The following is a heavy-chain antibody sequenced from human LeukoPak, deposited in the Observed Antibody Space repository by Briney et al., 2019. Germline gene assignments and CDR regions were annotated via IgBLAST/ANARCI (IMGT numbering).Heavy chain of an antibody. CDR3: ARTDHGLY. V-gene: IGHV4-59*01. CDR2: INYSGST. D-gene: IGHD1-14*01. CDR1: GDSISNYY. J-gene: IGHJ4*02. Sequence: PSETLSLTCTVSGDSISNYYWSWIRQPPGKGLEWIGYINYSGSTNYNPSLKSRVTISEDTSKNQFSLKLNSVTAADTAVYYCARTDHGLYWGQGTLVTVSS.